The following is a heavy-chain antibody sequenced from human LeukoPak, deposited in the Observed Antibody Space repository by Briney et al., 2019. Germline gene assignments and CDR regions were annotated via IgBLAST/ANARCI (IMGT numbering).Heavy chain of an antibody. J-gene: IGHJ3*02. V-gene: IGHV4-61*02. Sequence: SETLSLTCTVSGGSISSGDYYWSWIRQPAGKGLEWIGRFYTSGSTNYNPSLKSRVTISVDTSKNQFSLNLNSVTAADTAVYYCARGWRPPRSDFAFDIWGQGTMVTVSS. CDR3: ARGWRPPRSDFAFDI. CDR2: FYTSGST. D-gene: IGHD1-14*01. CDR1: GGSISSGDYY.